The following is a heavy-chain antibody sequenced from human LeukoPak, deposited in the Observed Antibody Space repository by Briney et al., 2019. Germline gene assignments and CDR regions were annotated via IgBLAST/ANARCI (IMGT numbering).Heavy chain of an antibody. Sequence: GGSPRLSCAASGFTFSSYWMSWVRQAPGKGLEWVANIKQDGSEKYYVDSVKGRSTISRDNAKSSLYLQMNSLRAEDTAVYYCASQNDYGGNCFFEYWGQGTLVTVSS. J-gene: IGHJ4*02. D-gene: IGHD4-23*01. V-gene: IGHV3-7*01. CDR1: GFTFSSYW. CDR2: IKQDGSEK. CDR3: ASQNDYGGNCFFEY.